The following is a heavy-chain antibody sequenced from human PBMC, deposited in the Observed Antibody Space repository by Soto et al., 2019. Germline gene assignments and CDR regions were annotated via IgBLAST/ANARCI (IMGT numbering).Heavy chain of an antibody. D-gene: IGHD2-2*01. V-gene: IGHV4-59*08. Sequence: SETLSLTCTVSGGSISSYYWSWIRQPPGKGLEWIGYIYYSGSTNYNPSLKSRVTISVDTSKNQFSLKLSSVTAADTAVYYCARHADIVVVPAAPFDYWGQGTLVTVSS. J-gene: IGHJ4*02. CDR2: IYYSGST. CDR3: ARHADIVVVPAAPFDY. CDR1: GGSISSYY.